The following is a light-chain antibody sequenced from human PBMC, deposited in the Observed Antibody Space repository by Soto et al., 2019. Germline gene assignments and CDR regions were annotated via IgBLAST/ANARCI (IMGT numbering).Light chain of an antibody. CDR3: QQYGRLPLS. J-gene: IGKJ4*01. V-gene: IGKV3-20*01. CDR1: QSLTNSF. CDR2: GAS. Sequence: EILLTQSPGTLSLSPGDRATLSCRASQSLTNSFLAWYQKQPGQTPRLLLYGASIRATDIPHRFSGSGSGTDFTLTISRLEPEDFAVYFCQQYGRLPLSFGGGTKVEIK.